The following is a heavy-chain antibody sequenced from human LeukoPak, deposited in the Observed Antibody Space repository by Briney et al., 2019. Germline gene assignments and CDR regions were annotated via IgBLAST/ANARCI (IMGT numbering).Heavy chain of an antibody. CDR2: IYYTGST. D-gene: IGHD3-10*01. Sequence: SETLSLTCTVSDRSISPDNWICLRHRPINGQEWIGKIYYTGSTSYNPSLKSRVTISVDTSNNHLSLKLSSLTAADTAVYYCARHAREYYYGKDVWGQGTTVTVSS. CDR1: DRSISPDN. V-gene: IGHV4-59*08. J-gene: IGHJ6*02. CDR3: ARHAREYYYGKDV.